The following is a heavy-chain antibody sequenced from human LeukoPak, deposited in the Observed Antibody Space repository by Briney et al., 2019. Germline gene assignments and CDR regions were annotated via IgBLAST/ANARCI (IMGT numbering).Heavy chain of an antibody. Sequence: GGSLRLSCVASGLTFDDYTMHWIRQAPGKGLEWVSLISWDATTTYYADSVKGRFTISRDNSKNSLYLQMDSLRTEDTAFYYCSKGHYDVLTGYLFDYWGQGTLVTVSS. D-gene: IGHD3-9*01. CDR1: GLTFDDYT. CDR2: ISWDATTT. CDR3: SKGHYDVLTGYLFDY. J-gene: IGHJ4*02. V-gene: IGHV3-43*01.